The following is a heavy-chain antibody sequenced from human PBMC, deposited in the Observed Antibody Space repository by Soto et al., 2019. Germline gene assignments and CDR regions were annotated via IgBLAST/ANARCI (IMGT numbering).Heavy chain of an antibody. Sequence: QVQLVQSGAEVKKPGASVKVSCKASGYTFTSYDINWVRQATGQGLEWMGWMNPNSGNTGYAQKFQGRATMIMAASISTTYMELSSLRDEDTAVCYCAGPWNKQWGQGTPVTVSS. V-gene: IGHV1-8*01. CDR2: MNPNSGNT. J-gene: IGHJ4*02. D-gene: IGHD1-1*01. CDR1: GYTFTSYD. CDR3: AGPWNKQ.